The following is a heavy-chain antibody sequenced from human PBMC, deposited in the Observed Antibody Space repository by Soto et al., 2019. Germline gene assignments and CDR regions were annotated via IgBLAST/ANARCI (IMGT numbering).Heavy chain of an antibody. Sequence: EVQLVESGGGLVQPGGSLRLSCAASGFTFSSYEMNWVRQAPGKGLEWVSYISSSGSTIYYADSVKGRFTISKDNAKNSLYLQMNSLRVEDTAVYYCARESSSGWGNWFDPWGQGTLVTVSS. CDR3: ARESSSGWGNWFDP. J-gene: IGHJ5*02. CDR2: ISSSGSTI. V-gene: IGHV3-48*03. D-gene: IGHD6-19*01. CDR1: GFTFSSYE.